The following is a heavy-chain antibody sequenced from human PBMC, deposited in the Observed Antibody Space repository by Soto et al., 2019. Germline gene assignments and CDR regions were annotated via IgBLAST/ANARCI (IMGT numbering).Heavy chain of an antibody. CDR1: GFTFTDYC. D-gene: IGHD5-12*01. V-gene: IGHV3-11*06. J-gene: IGHJ4*02. CDR2: ISSSGSHT. Sequence: GVSLRLSCAASGFTFTDYCMSWIRQTPGKGLEWVSYISSSGSHTNYADSVKGRFTISRDNAKNSVYLQMNSLRAEDSAVYYCARLDGPPYSAAGLGLGFDSWSQGT. CDR3: ARLDGPPYSAAGLGLGFDS.